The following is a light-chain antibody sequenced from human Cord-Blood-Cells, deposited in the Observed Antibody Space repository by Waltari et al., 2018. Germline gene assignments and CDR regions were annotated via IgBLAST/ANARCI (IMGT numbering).Light chain of an antibody. CDR1: QSPLHSNGYNY. V-gene: IGKV2-28*01. Sequence: DIVMTQSPLSLPLTPGESASIPWRSSQSPLHSNGYNYLDWYQQKPGQSPQLLIYLGSNRASGVPDRFSGSGSGTDFTLKISRVEAEDVGVYYCMQALQTPRTFGQGTKVEIK. J-gene: IGKJ1*01. CDR2: LGS. CDR3: MQALQTPRT.